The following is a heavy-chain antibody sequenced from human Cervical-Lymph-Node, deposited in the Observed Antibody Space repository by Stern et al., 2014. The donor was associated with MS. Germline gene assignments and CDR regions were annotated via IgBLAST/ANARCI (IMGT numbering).Heavy chain of an antibody. J-gene: IGHJ6*02. CDR3: ARDPRLDYYGMDV. CDR1: GYSFTGYY. CDR2: IHPNSGDA. V-gene: IGHV1-2*02. Sequence: QVQLVESGAEVKKPGASVKVSCKASGYSFTGYYMQWVRQAPGQGLEWMGWIHPNSGDANFAPKFQGRVTLTRNASITTAYMELSNLRSDDTAVYYCARDPRLDYYGMDVWGQGTTVTVSS.